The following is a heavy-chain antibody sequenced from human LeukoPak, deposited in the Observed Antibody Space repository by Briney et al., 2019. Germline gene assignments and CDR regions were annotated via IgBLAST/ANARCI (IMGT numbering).Heavy chain of an antibody. CDR1: GGTFSSYA. V-gene: IGHV1-69*01. D-gene: IGHD3-22*01. Sequence: SVNVSCTASGGTFSSYAISWVRQAPGQGLEWLGGIIPIFGTANYAQKFQGRVTITADESTSTAYMELSSLRSEDTAVYYCAREGHLDSSGYALDYWGQGTLVTVSS. J-gene: IGHJ4*02. CDR3: AREGHLDSSGYALDY. CDR2: IIPIFGTA.